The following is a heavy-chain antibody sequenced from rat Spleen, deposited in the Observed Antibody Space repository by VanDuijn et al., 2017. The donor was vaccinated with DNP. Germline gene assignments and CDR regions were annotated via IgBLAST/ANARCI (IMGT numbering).Heavy chain of an antibody. Sequence: EVQLQESGPGLVKPSQSLSLTCSVTGYSITSNYWGWIRKFPRNKMEYIGHISYSGTTNYNPSLKSRISITRDTSKNQFFLHLNSVTTEDTATYYCARWYNYFDYWGQGVMVTVSS. CDR3: ARWYNYFDY. J-gene: IGHJ2*01. V-gene: IGHV3-1*01. CDR1: GYSITSNY. CDR2: ISYSGTT. D-gene: IGHD1-5*01.